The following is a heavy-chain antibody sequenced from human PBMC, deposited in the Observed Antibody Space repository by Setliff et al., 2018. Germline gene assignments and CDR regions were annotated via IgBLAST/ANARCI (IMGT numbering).Heavy chain of an antibody. D-gene: IGHD1-26*01. Sequence: PSETLSLTCTVSGGSISSSYYWSWIRQPAGKGLEWIGRVYTSGGTNYNPSLKSRVTISLDTSKNQLSLKLTSVTAADPAVYYCGRDRWVRSPPLSFAYGMDVWGLGTTVTVSS. CDR1: GGSISSSYY. CDR2: VYTSGGT. J-gene: IGHJ6*02. CDR3: GRDRWVRSPPLSFAYGMDV. V-gene: IGHV4-4*07.